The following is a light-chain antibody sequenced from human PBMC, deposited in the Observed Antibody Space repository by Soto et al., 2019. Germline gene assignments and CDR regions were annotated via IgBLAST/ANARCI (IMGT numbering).Light chain of an antibody. J-gene: IGKJ5*01. CDR3: HSRA. V-gene: IGKV1-5*03. CDR1: QTISSW. CDR2: KAS. Sequence: DIQMTRSPSTLSGSLGDRVTITCRASQTISSWLAWYQQKPGKAPKLLIYKASTLESGVPSRFSGSGSETEFTLTISRLQPDDFATYFCHSRAFGQGTRLEI.